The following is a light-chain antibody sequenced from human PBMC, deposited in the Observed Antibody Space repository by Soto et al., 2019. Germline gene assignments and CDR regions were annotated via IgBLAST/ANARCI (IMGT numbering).Light chain of an antibody. V-gene: IGLV1-47*01. Sequence: SVLTQPPSASGTPGQRVTISCSGSSSNIGSNYVYWYHQLPGTAPKLLIYRNNQRPSGVPDRFSGSKSGTSASLAISGLRSEDEADYYCAAWDDSLSAHYVFGTGTKVTVL. CDR2: RNN. CDR1: SSNIGSNY. J-gene: IGLJ1*01. CDR3: AAWDDSLSAHYV.